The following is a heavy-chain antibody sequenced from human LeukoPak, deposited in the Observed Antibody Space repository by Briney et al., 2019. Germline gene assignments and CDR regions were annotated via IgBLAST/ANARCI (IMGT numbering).Heavy chain of an antibody. CDR1: GITLSNYG. V-gene: IGHV3-23*01. J-gene: IGHJ4*02. CDR3: AKRGVVIRVFLVGFHKEAYYFDS. CDR2: LSGSGGGT. D-gene: IGHD3-10*01. Sequence: GGSLRLSCAVSGITLSNYGMSWVRQAPGKGLEWVAGLSGSGGGTNCADSVQGRFTISRDNPKNTLYLQMNSLRAEDTAVYFCAKRGVVIRVFLVGFHKEAYYFDSWGQGALVTVSS.